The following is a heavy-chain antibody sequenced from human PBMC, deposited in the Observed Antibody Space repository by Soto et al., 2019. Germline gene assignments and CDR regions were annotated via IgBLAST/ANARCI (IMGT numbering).Heavy chain of an antibody. J-gene: IGHJ4*02. CDR2: ISDDGSKK. CDR3: AKVGDVYNSFFDY. CDR1: GFTLSSYG. Sequence: QVQLVESGGGVVQPGRSLRLSCAAAGFTLSSYGMHWVRQALGKGLEWVAVISDDGSKKYYADSVKGRFSISRDNPKNTLFLQMNSLRVEDTAVYYCAKVGDVYNSFFDYWGQGTLVTVSS. D-gene: IGHD1-26*01. V-gene: IGHV3-30*18.